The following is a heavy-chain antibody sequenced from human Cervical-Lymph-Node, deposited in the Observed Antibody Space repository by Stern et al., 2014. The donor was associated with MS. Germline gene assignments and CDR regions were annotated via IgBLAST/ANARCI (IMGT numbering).Heavy chain of an antibody. Sequence: VQLVQSGAEVKKPGESLKISCKGSGYTFTNNWIAWVRQMPGKGLEWMGIIYPDDSDIRYSPSLQGQVTISADKSISPAYLQGSRLKAADSAVYYCARPPPRRKWDDPNYGMDVWGQGTTVTVSS. CDR1: GYTFTNNW. CDR3: ARPPPRRKWDDPNYGMDV. J-gene: IGHJ6*02. V-gene: IGHV5-51*03. D-gene: IGHD1-1*01. CDR2: IYPDDSDI.